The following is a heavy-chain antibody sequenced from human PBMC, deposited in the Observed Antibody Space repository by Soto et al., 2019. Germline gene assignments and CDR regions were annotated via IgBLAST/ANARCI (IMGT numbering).Heavy chain of an antibody. J-gene: IGHJ4*02. V-gene: IGHV1-18*01. D-gene: IGHD1-7*01. Sequence: QIQLVQSGAEVKKPGASVKVSCKASGYIFTSQGISWVPQAPGQGLEWMGWISTYNGNPNYAQKLQGRVTMTTNTSTTTAFLELRSLTSDDTAVYYCARGRTRALDYWGQGTPVIVSS. CDR2: ISTYNGNP. CDR3: ARGRTRALDY. CDR1: GYIFTSQG.